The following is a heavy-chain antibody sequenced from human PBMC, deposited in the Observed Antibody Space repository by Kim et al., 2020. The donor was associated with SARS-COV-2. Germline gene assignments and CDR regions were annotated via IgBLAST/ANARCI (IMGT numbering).Heavy chain of an antibody. CDR1: GFTFSSYA. D-gene: IGHD6-13*01. Sequence: RGSLRLSCAASGFTFSSYAMHWVRQAPGKGLEWVAVISYDGSNKYYADSVKGRFTISRDNSKNTLYLQMNSLRAEDTAVYYCARGIAAAGRGSMYAFDIWGQGTMVTVSS. CDR3: ARGIAAAGRGSMYAFDI. J-gene: IGHJ3*02. V-gene: IGHV3-30-3*01. CDR2: ISYDGSNK.